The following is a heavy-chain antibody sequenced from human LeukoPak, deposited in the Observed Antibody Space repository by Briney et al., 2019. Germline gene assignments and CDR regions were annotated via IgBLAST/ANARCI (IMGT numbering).Heavy chain of an antibody. V-gene: IGHV3-48*03. D-gene: IGHD3-10*01. CDR1: GFTFSTFE. Sequence: PGGSLRLSCAASGFTFSTFELNWVRQAPGKGLERVSYISSSGTTVYYADSVKGRFTISRDNARSALYLQMNSLRAEDTAVYYCAGGFGSYSPDYWGQGTLVTVSS. CDR3: AGGFGSYSPDY. CDR2: ISSSGTTV. J-gene: IGHJ4*02.